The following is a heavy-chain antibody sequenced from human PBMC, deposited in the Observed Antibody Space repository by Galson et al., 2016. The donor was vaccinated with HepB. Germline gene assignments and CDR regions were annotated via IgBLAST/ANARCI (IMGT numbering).Heavy chain of an antibody. CDR3: ARRMGVLDHWYFDL. Sequence: LSLTCTVSGGSITNGGYYWSWICQHPGKGLEWIGYIYYSGSAYYNPSLKSRVTISIDTPKNQFSLKLNSVTAADTAVYYCARRMGVLDHWYFDLWGRGTLLTVAS. CDR1: GGSITNGGYY. J-gene: IGHJ2*01. V-gene: IGHV4-31*03. D-gene: IGHD3-16*01. CDR2: IYYSGSA.